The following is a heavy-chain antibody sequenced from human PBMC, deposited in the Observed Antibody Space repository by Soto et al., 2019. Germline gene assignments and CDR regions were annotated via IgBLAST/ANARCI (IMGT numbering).Heavy chain of an antibody. V-gene: IGHV4-39*01. J-gene: IGHJ6*04. CDR3: ARPNWNQIYGMDV. CDR2: IYYSGST. CDR1: GGPISRSGYY. D-gene: IGHD1-20*01. Sequence: SETLSLTWTVSGGPISRSGYYLGWILHPPGKGLEWIGSIYYSGSTYYNPSLKSRVTISVDTSKNQFSLKLSSVTAADTAVYYCARPNWNQIYGMDVWGKGTTVTVSS.